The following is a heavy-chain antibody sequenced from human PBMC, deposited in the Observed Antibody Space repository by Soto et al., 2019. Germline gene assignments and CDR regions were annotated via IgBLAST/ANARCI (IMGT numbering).Heavy chain of an antibody. J-gene: IGHJ4*02. CDR1: GGTFRRYA. Sequence: SGKASCKASGGTFRRYAISWVRQAAGQGLEWMGWINHSNGNKKYSQKFHDRVTITRDTSATTVYMELSSLTSEDTAVYFCARDRPCSGGSCYADYWGQGTLVTVS. V-gene: IGHV1-3*01. CDR2: INHSNGNK. CDR3: ARDRPCSGGSCYADY. D-gene: IGHD2-15*01.